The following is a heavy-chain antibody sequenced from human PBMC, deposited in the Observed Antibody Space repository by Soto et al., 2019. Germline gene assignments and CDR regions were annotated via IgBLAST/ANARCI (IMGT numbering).Heavy chain of an antibody. CDR3: ARDPNYYDSSGYDY. CDR2: IIPIFGTV. J-gene: IGHJ4*02. Sequence: SVKVSCKASGGTFSSYAISWVRQAPGQGLEWMGGIIPIFGTVNYAQKFQGRVTITADESTSTAYMELSSLRSEDTAVYYCARDPNYYDSSGYDYWGQGTLVTVSS. D-gene: IGHD3-22*01. CDR1: GGTFSSYA. V-gene: IGHV1-69*13.